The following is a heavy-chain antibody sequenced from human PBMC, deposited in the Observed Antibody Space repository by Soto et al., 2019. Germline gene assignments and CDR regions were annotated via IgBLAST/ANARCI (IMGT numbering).Heavy chain of an antibody. V-gene: IGHV4-61*08. J-gene: IGHJ4*02. CDR3: ARLVRSLHFDY. D-gene: IGHD2-8*02. Sequence: SETLSLTWSFSGSSVNRDAHYWIWMRQPQGNGVEGIGHMFYSESTNHNPSLKSRVTISGETSKNQFSLKLSSVNAADTAVYYCARLVRSLHFDYWGQGTPVTVSS. CDR2: MFYSEST. CDR1: GSSVNRDAHY.